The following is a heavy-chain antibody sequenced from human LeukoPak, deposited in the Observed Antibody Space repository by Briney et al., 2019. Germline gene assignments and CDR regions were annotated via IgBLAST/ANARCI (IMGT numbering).Heavy chain of an antibody. CDR3: AKDRGVYGSGSSSYYFDY. V-gene: IGHV3-48*01. Sequence: SGGSLRLSCAASGFTFSSYSMNWVRQAPGKGLEWVSYISSSSSTIYYADSVKGRFTISRDNAKNSLYLQMNSLRAEDTAVYYCAKDRGVYGSGSSSYYFDYWGQGTLVTVSS. J-gene: IGHJ4*02. CDR2: ISSSSSTI. CDR1: GFTFSSYS. D-gene: IGHD3-10*01.